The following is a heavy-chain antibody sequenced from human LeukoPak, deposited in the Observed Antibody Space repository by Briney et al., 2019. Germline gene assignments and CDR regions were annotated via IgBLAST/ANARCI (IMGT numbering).Heavy chain of an antibody. Sequence: ASVKVSCKASGYTFTSYYMHWVRQAPGQGLEWMGIINPSAGSTSYSQKFQGRVTMTTDTSTSTVYMEVSSLRSEDTALYYCARGSSGQDYWGQGTLVTVSS. CDR1: GYTFTSYY. V-gene: IGHV1-46*01. CDR2: INPSAGST. D-gene: IGHD6-25*01. J-gene: IGHJ4*02. CDR3: ARGSSGQDY.